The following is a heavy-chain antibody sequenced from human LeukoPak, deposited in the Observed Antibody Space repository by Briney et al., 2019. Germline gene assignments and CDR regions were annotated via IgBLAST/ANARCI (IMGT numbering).Heavy chain of an antibody. D-gene: IGHD5-24*01. CDR2: IYYSVGN. Sequence: PSETLSLTCIVSGGSISSYYWSWIWQPPGEGLEWIGYIYYSVGNNYNPSLKSRVTISVDTSKNQFTLKLSSVTAADTAVYYCARDGNRRRDGYNVFDYWGQGTLVTVSS. V-gene: IGHV4-59*01. CDR1: GGSISSYY. CDR3: ARDGNRRRDGYNVFDY. J-gene: IGHJ4*02.